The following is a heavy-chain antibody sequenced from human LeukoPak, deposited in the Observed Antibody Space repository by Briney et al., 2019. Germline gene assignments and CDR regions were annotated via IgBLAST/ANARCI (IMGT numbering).Heavy chain of an antibody. CDR1: GFTFSSYW. D-gene: IGHD3-22*01. J-gene: IGHJ4*02. CDR3: ARQYYYDSSGRLRALDY. Sequence: PGGSLRLSCAASGFTFSSYWMHWVRQAPGKGLVWVSRINSDGSSTSYADSVKGRFTISRDNAKNTLYLQMNSLRAEDTAVYYCARQYYYDSSGRLRALDYWGQGTLVTVSS. V-gene: IGHV3-74*01. CDR2: INSDGSST.